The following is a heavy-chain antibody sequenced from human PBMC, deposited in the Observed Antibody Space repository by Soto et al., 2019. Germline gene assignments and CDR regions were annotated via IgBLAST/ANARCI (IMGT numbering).Heavy chain of an antibody. Sequence: PGGSLRLSCAASGFTFSSYGMHWVRQAPGKGLEWVAVISYDGGSTYYADSVKGRFTISRDNSKNTLYLQMSSLRAEDTAVYYCVKDGPLTRRGYSSGWYFDYWGQGTLVTVSS. J-gene: IGHJ4*02. CDR1: GFTFSSYG. CDR3: VKDGPLTRRGYSSGWYFDY. D-gene: IGHD6-19*01. CDR2: ISYDGGST. V-gene: IGHV3-30*18.